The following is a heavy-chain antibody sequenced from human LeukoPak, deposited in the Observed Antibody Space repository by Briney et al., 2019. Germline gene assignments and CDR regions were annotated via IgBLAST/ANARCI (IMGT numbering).Heavy chain of an antibody. V-gene: IGHV3-48*01. CDR1: GFTFSSYS. CDR2: ISSSSSTI. D-gene: IGHD3-22*01. J-gene: IGHJ3*02. CDR3: ARAVRTYDSSGDYLDAFDI. Sequence: PGGSLRLSCAASGFTFSSYSMNWVRQAPGKGLEWVSYISSSSSTIYYADSVKGRFTISRDNAKNSLYLQMKSLRAEDTAVYYCARAVRTYDSSGDYLDAFDIWGQGTMVTVSS.